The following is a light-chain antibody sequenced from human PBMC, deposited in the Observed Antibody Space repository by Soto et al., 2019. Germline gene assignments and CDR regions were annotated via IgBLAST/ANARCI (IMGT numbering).Light chain of an antibody. CDR1: TTDIDNYDS. J-gene: IGLJ1*01. V-gene: IGLV2-18*01. CDR3: SLYSSNGSLI. Sequence: QSALTQPPSVSGSPGQSVTISCTATTTDIDNYDSVSWYQHDPGTAPKLIVYDVNNRRSGGPDRFSGSRSGNTASLTISGLQAEDETDYFCSLYSSNGSLIFGPGTKLTVL. CDR2: DVN.